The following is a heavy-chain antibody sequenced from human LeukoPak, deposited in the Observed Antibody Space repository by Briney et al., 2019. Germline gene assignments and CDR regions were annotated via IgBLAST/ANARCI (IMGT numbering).Heavy chain of an antibody. CDR2: ISGSGGST. CDR1: GFTFSSYA. V-gene: IGHV3-23*01. Sequence: GGSLRLSCAASGFTFSSYAMSWVRQAPGKGLEWVSAISGSGGSTYYADSVKGRFTISRDNSKNTLYLQMNSLRAEDTAVYYCAKDSNRGWHYYYYDYMDVWGKGATVTVSS. D-gene: IGHD6-19*01. J-gene: IGHJ6*03. CDR3: AKDSNRGWHYYYYDYMDV.